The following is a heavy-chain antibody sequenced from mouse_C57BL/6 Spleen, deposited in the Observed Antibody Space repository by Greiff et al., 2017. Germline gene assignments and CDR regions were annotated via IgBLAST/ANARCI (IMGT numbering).Heavy chain of an antibody. J-gene: IGHJ2*01. CDR2: INPNNGGT. Sequence: EVQLQQSGPELVKPGASVKISCEASGYTFTDYYMNWVKQSHGKSLEWIGDINPNNGGTSYNQKFKGKATLTVDKSSSTAYMELRSLTSEDSAVYYCARQKFDYWGQGTTLTVSS. V-gene: IGHV1-26*01. CDR3: ARQKFDY. CDR1: GYTFTDYY.